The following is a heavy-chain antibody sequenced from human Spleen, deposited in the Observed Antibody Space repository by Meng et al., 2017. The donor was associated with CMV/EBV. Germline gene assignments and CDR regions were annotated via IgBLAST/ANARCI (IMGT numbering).Heavy chain of an antibody. V-gene: IGHV3-21*01. CDR2: ISESSSYI. Sequence: LSCAASGFIFLSRAMTWVRQAPGKGLEWVSSISESSSYIYYADSAKGRFTISRDNARNSLYLQMNRLRVEDTALYYCAGGFPSAIETWGQGTLVTASS. J-gene: IGHJ4*02. D-gene: IGHD2-2*01. CDR3: AGGFPSAIET. CDR1: GFIFLSRA.